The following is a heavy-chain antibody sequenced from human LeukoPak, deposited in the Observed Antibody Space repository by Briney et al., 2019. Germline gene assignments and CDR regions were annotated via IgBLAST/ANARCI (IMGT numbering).Heavy chain of an antibody. CDR2: IRYDGGNQ. V-gene: IGHV3-30*02. Sequence: GGSLRLSCAASGFTFSSYGMHWVRQTPGKGLECVAFIRYDGGNQYYTDSVKGRFTISRDNSKNTIYLQMNSLRAEDTAVYCCAKDLRSRIAAAGAPDYWGQGTLVTVSS. D-gene: IGHD6-13*01. CDR1: GFTFSSYG. CDR3: AKDLRSRIAAAGAPDY. J-gene: IGHJ4*02.